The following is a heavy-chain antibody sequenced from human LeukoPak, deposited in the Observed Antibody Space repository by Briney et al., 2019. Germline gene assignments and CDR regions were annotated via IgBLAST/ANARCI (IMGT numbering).Heavy chain of an antibody. D-gene: IGHD3-10*01. Sequence: ASVKVFCKASGYTFTSYYMHWVRQAPGQGLEWMGIINPSGGNTDYAQKFQGRVTMTRDTSTSTVYMELSSLRSEDTAVYYCAREWGRIGSGKGTGFDPWGQGTLVTVSS. CDR3: AREWGRIGSGKGTGFDP. V-gene: IGHV1-46*01. J-gene: IGHJ5*02. CDR1: GYTFTSYY. CDR2: INPSGGNT.